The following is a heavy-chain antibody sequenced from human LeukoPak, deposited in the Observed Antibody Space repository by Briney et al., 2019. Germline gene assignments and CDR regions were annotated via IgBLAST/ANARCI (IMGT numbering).Heavy chain of an antibody. J-gene: IGHJ3*02. CDR1: GFTFSSDT. Sequence: PGGSLRLSCGASGFTFSSDTMIWVRQAPGMGLEWVSSISSSSSSIYYADSVKGRFTISRDNAKNLVYLQMNSLRAEDTAVYYCARDSDYGGNSAAFDIWGQGTMVTVSS. D-gene: IGHD4-23*01. CDR3: ARDSDYGGNSAAFDI. V-gene: IGHV3-21*06. CDR2: ISSSSSSI.